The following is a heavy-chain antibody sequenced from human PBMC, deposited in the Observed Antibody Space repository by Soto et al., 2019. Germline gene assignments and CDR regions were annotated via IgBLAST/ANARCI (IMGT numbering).Heavy chain of an antibody. Sequence: GGSLRLSCEASGFTFSSYSMNWVRQAPGKGLEWVSEISTAGGIIYYADSVKGRFTVSRVNSKATMYLQMHSLRADDTAVYYCARDPHGGYDRYFDDWGQGTLVTVSS. CDR2: ISTAGGII. D-gene: IGHD3-16*02. V-gene: IGHV3-23*01. CDR3: ARDPHGGYDRYFDD. CDR1: GFTFSSYS. J-gene: IGHJ4*02.